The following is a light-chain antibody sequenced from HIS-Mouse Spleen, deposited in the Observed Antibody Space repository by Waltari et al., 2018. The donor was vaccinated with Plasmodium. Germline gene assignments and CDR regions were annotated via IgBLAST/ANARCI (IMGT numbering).Light chain of an antibody. Sequence: QAVLTQPSSLSASPGASASLTCTLRSGINVGTYRIYWYQQKPGSPPQYLLRYKSDADKQQGSGVTSRFAGSKDASANAGILLISGLQSEDEAYYYCMIWHSSALFVFGTGTKVTVL. J-gene: IGLJ1*01. CDR1: SGINVGTYR. V-gene: IGLV5-45*02. CDR2: YKSDADK. CDR3: MIWHSSALFV.